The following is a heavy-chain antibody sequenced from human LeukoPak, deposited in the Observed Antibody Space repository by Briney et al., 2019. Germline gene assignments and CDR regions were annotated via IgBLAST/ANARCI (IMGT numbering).Heavy chain of an antibody. CDR1: GGFISSGSYY. V-gene: IGHV4-61*02. J-gene: IGHJ3*02. CDR3: ARADYGGLAFDI. Sequence: SETLSLTCTVSGGFISSGSYYWSWIRQPAGKGLEWIGRIYTSGSTNYNPSLKSRVTISVDTSKNQFSLKLSSVTAADTAVYYCARADYGGLAFDIWGQGTMVTVSS. D-gene: IGHD4-23*01. CDR2: IYTSGST.